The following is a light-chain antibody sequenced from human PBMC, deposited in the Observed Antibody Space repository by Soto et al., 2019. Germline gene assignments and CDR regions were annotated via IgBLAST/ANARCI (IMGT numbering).Light chain of an antibody. CDR3: QQYNSYSGYT. V-gene: IGKV1-5*03. J-gene: IGKJ2*01. CDR1: QNINNW. Sequence: DIQMTQSPSTLSASVGDRVTITCRASQNINNWLAWYQQKPGKAPKLLIQKASSLQSGVPSRFSGSGSGTEFTLNISSLQPDDLGTYYCQQYNSYSGYTFGQGTKLEIK. CDR2: KAS.